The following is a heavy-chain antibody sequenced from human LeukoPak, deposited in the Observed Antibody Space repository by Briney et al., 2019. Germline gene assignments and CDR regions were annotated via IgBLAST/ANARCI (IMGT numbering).Heavy chain of an antibody. CDR1: GVSFTSDY. Sequence: PSETLSLTCSVSGVSFTSDYWTWIRQPSPGKGLEWIGYIFFTGTTNYNPSLRSRATISVDTSKKQFSLRLTSVTVADTAVYYCARLRGGDYNDVFDLWGQGTLVTVSS. D-gene: IGHD4-17*01. CDR3: ARLRGGDYNDVFDL. V-gene: IGHV4-59*08. J-gene: IGHJ3*01. CDR2: IFFTGTT.